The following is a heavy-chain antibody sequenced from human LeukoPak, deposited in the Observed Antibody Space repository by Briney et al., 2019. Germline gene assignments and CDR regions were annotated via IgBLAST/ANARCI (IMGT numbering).Heavy chain of an antibody. CDR1: GFTFRSYA. V-gene: IGHV3-23*01. CDR3: AKNGGHPTENYYMDV. J-gene: IGHJ6*03. Sequence: GGSLSLSCAAYGFTFRSYAMTWVRPAAGKGLEWVSEISNVATINYADSVKGRFTISRDNSKNTLYLQMDSLRAEDTAVYYCAKNGGHPTENYYMDVWGKGTTVTVSS. D-gene: IGHD4-17*01. CDR2: ISNVATI.